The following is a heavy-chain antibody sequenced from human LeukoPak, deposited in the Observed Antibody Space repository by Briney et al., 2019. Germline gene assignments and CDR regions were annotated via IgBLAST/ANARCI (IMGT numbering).Heavy chain of an antibody. J-gene: IGHJ4*02. CDR1: GGTFSSYA. V-gene: IGHV1-69*13. CDR2: IIPIFGTA. Sequence: GASVKLSCTAPGGTFSSYAISWVRQAPGQGLEWMGGIIPIFGTANYAQKSQGRVTITADESTSTAYMELSSLRSEDTAVYCCATKLAGYYDSSGYSPVHFDYWGQGTLVTVSS. D-gene: IGHD3-22*01. CDR3: ATKLAGYYDSSGYSPVHFDY.